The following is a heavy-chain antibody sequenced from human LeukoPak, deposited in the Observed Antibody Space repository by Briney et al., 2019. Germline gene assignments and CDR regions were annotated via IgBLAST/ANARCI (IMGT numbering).Heavy chain of an antibody. D-gene: IGHD6-19*01. CDR2: IKSKTDGGTT. CDR1: GFTFSNAW. CDR3: TTWYSSGWYEDY. V-gene: IGHV3-15*01. J-gene: IGHJ4*02. Sequence: GGSLRLSCAASGFTFSNAWMSWVRQAPGKGLEWVGRIKSKTDGGTTDYAAPVKGRFTISRDDSKNTLYLQMNSLKTEDTAVYYCTTWYSSGWYEDYWGQGTLVTVSS.